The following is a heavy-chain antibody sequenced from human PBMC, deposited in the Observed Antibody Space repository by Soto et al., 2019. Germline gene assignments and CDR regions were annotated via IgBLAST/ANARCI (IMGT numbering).Heavy chain of an antibody. D-gene: IGHD5-12*01. V-gene: IGHV3-30*18. CDR3: AKDLGIVAKTQSPYYYYGMDV. J-gene: IGHJ6*02. CDR1: GFTVSRYG. Sequence: VSSAAAGFTVSRYGMHWVRQAPGKGLEWVAVISYDGSNKYYADSVKGRFTISRDNSKNTLYLQMNSLRAEDTAVYYCAKDLGIVAKTQSPYYYYGMDVWGQGTTVTVSS. CDR2: ISYDGSNK.